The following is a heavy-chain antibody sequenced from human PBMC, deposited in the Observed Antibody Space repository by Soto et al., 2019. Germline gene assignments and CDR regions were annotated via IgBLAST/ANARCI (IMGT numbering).Heavy chain of an antibody. V-gene: IGHV3-23*01. J-gene: IGHJ4*02. CDR3: AKESTYYYGSGTPHYFDY. CDR2: ISGTGGST. D-gene: IGHD3-10*01. CDR1: GFTFSSYA. Sequence: GGSLRISCAASGFTFSSYAMSWVRQAPEKGLEWVSAISGTGGSTYYADSVQGRFTISRDNSKNTLYMQMSSLRAEDTAVYYCAKESTYYYGSGTPHYFDYWGQGTLVTVSS.